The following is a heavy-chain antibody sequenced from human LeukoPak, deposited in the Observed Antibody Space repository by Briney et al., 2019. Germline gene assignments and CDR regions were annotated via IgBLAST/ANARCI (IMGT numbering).Heavy chain of an antibody. J-gene: IGHJ2*01. Sequence: AGGSLRLSCAASGLHFRSYRMHWVRQAPGKGLAWVSRINSDGRSTSYADSVKGRFTISSDNAKNTLYLQMNSLRAEDTAVYYCARDFSYYYGSSGYSVACDLWGRGT. D-gene: IGHD3-22*01. CDR2: INSDGRST. CDR1: GLHFRSYR. CDR3: ARDFSYYYGSSGYSVACDL. V-gene: IGHV3-74*01.